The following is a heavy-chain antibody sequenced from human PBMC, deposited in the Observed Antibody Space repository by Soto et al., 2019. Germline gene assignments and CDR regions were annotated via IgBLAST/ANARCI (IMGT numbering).Heavy chain of an antibody. CDR2: IHSSGST. Sequence: SETLSLTCTVSCGSVSSGNYFWSWIRQPPGKGLEWIGYIHSSGSTNYNPSLKSRVTISVDTSRNQFSLKLTSVTAADTAVYYCAILTKPTAVTTAFRGGYGLDVWGQGTTVTVSS. CDR3: AILTKPTAVTTAFRGGYGLDV. CDR1: CGSVSSGNYF. D-gene: IGHD4-17*01. J-gene: IGHJ6*02. V-gene: IGHV4-61*01.